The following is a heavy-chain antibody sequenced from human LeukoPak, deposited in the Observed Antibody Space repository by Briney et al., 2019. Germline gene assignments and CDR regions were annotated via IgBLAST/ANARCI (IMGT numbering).Heavy chain of an antibody. CDR3: ASESGYCSSTSCPFDY. J-gene: IGHJ4*02. V-gene: IGHV4-59*01. CDR1: GGSISSYY. D-gene: IGHD2-2*01. Sequence: PSETLSLTCTVSGGSISSYYWSWIRQPPGKGLGWIGYIYYSGSTNYNPSLKSRVTISVDTSKNQFSLKLSSVTAADTAVYYCASESGYCSSTSCPFDYWGQGTLVTVSS. CDR2: IYYSGST.